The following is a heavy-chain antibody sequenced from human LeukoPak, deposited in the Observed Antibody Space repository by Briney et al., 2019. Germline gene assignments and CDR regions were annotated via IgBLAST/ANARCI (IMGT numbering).Heavy chain of an antibody. D-gene: IGHD5-18*01. V-gene: IGHV3-21*01. Sequence: GGSLRLSCAASGFTFSSYEMNWVRQAPGKGLEWVSSISSSSSYIDYADSVKGRFTISRDNAKNSLYLQMNSLRAEDTAVYYCARGYSYGYVLDYWGQGTLVTVSS. CDR1: GFTFSSYE. CDR2: ISSSSSYI. J-gene: IGHJ4*02. CDR3: ARGYSYGYVLDY.